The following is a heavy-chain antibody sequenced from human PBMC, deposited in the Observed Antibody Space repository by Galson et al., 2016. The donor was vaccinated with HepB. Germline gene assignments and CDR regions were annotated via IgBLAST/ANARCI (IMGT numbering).Heavy chain of an antibody. Sequence: SLRLSCAASGLTFSRYWMHWVRQAPGKGLAWVSRINGDGSGVNYTDSVKGRFTISRDNARNTLYLQMNSLRADDTAVYFCASGSWSGYAPFGYWGQGIQVAVST. CDR1: GLTFSRYW. CDR2: INGDGSGV. D-gene: IGHD3-3*01. V-gene: IGHV3-74*01. J-gene: IGHJ1*01. CDR3: ASGSWSGYAPFGY.